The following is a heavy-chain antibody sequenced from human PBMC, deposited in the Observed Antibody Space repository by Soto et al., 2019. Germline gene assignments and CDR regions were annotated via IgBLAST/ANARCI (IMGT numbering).Heavy chain of an antibody. Sequence: SVKVSCKASGGTFNNYAINWVRQAPGQGLEWMGGIIPLFGTANYAQKFQGRVTITADESTSTAYLDLSSLRSEDTAVYYCARPVEMATISRSYLFYWGQGTLVTVSS. V-gene: IGHV1-69*13. CDR2: IIPLFGTA. CDR3: ARPVEMATISRSYLFY. D-gene: IGHD5-12*01. CDR1: GGTFNNYA. J-gene: IGHJ4*02.